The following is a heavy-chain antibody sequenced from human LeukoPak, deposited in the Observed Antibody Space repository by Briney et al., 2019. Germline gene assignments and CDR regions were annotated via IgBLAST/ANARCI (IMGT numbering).Heavy chain of an antibody. CDR1: GGTFSSYA. J-gene: IGHJ5*02. CDR3: ARAQYYYDSSGCLSWFDP. CDR2: IITIFGTA. V-gene: IGHV1-69*13. Sequence: SVKVSCKASGGTFSSYAISWVRQAPGQGLEGMGGIITIFGTANYAQKFQGRVTITADESTSTASMELSSLRSEDTAVYHCARAQYYYDSSGCLSWFDPWGQGTLVTVSS. D-gene: IGHD3-22*01.